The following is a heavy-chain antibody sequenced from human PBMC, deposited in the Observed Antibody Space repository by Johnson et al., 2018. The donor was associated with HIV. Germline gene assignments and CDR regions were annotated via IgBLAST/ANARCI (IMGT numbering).Heavy chain of an antibody. CDR1: GFTFSSYA. CDR2: ISGSGGNT. Sequence: VQLVESGGGLVQPGGSLRLSCAASGFTFSSYAMSWVRQAPGKGLEWVSAISGSGGNTYYPGSVKGRFTISRENAKNSLYLQMNSLRAGDTAVYYCARGGYDAFDIWGQGTMVTVSS. J-gene: IGHJ3*02. CDR3: ARGGYDAFDI. D-gene: IGHD5-12*01. V-gene: IGHV3-23*04.